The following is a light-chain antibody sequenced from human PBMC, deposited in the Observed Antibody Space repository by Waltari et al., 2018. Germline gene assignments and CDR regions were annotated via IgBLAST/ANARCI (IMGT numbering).Light chain of an antibody. CDR1: SSDVGSYNL. CDR3: CSYAGSSTCV. Sequence: QSALTQPASVSGSPGQSITISCTGTSSDVGSYNLVSWYQQHPGKAPKLMFYEGSKRPSGVSNRFSGSKSGNTASLTIPGLQAEDEADYYCCSYAGSSTCVFGTGTKVTVL. CDR2: EGS. J-gene: IGLJ1*01. V-gene: IGLV2-23*01.